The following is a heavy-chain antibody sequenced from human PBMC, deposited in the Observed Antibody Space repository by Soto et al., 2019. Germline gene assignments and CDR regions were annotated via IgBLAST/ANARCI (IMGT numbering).Heavy chain of an antibody. J-gene: IGHJ6*02. CDR3: ARLGFEYDTSTPYYNVLHYYGVDV. CDR1: GYTFTSYG. V-gene: IGHV1-18*01. CDR2: INGYTGNT. D-gene: IGHD3-9*01. Sequence: ASVKVSCKASGYTFTSYGLSWVRQAPGQGLEWMGWINGYTGNTNYAQKFQGRVTMTTDTSTNTAYLDLWTLISDDTAKYYCARLGFEYDTSTPYYNVLHYYGVDVWGQGTTVTVSS.